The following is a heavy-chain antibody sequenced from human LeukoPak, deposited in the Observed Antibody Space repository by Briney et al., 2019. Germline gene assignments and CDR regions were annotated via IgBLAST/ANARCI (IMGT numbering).Heavy chain of an antibody. CDR2: IYYSGST. V-gene: IGHV4-59*08. CDR1: GGSISSYY. J-gene: IGHJ4*02. CDR3: ARREYYFDY. Sequence: SETLSLTCTVSGGSISSYYWSWIRQPPGKGLEWIGYIYYSGSTNYNPSLKSRVTISVDTSKNQFSLKLSSVTAADTAVYYCARREYYFDYWGQGTLVTVSS.